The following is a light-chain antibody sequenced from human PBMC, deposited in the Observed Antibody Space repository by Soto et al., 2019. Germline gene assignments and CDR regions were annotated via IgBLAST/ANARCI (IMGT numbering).Light chain of an antibody. Sequence: EIVRTQSPATLSGSPGERATLSCRASQSVNSNYLAWYQHKPGQAPRLLIYGISKRATDIPDRFSGSGSGTEFTLTSSSLQPEDFATYYCQQHGQWPITFGQGTRLEIK. CDR2: GIS. CDR3: QQHGQWPIT. J-gene: IGKJ5*01. V-gene: IGKV3D-15*01. CDR1: QSVNSN.